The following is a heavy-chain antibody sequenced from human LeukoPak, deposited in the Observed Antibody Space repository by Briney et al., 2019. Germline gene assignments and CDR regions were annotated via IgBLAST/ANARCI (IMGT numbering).Heavy chain of an antibody. CDR3: ARDPVATYYFDY. Sequence: GGSLRLSCATSGFTFSRYSMNWVRQAPGKGLEWVSSISRSSSYIYYAESMKGRFTISRDNAKNSLYLQMNSLRAEDTAVYYCARDPVATYYFDYWGQGTLVTVSS. CDR2: ISRSSSYI. J-gene: IGHJ4*02. V-gene: IGHV3-21*01. D-gene: IGHD5-12*01. CDR1: GFTFSRYS.